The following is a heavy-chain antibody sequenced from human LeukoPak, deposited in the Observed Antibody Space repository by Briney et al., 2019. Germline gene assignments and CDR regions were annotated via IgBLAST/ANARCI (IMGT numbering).Heavy chain of an antibody. CDR2: ISGSGGAT. Sequence: GGSLRLSCAASGFTFNTYGMSWVRQAPGKGLEWVSGISGSGGATYYADSVKGRFTISRDDPHNTLYLQMNSLRAEDTAVYYCARGGYYGLGNDFRFDPWGQGTLVTVSS. CDR1: GFTFNTYG. CDR3: ARGGYYGLGNDFRFDP. D-gene: IGHD3-10*01. V-gene: IGHV3-23*01. J-gene: IGHJ5*02.